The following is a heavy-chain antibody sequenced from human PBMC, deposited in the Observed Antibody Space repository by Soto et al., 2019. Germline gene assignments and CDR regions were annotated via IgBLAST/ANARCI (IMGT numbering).Heavy chain of an antibody. D-gene: IGHD3-16*02. CDR3: ARSQDYDYVWGSYRYQLFDY. Sequence: KVSCKASGGTFSSYAISWVRQAPGQGLEWMGGIIPIFGTANYAQKFQGRVTITADESTSTAYMELSSLRSEDTAVYYCARSQDYDYVWGSYRYQLFDYWGQGTLVTVSS. CDR2: IIPIFGTA. CDR1: GGTFSSYA. J-gene: IGHJ4*02. V-gene: IGHV1-69*01.